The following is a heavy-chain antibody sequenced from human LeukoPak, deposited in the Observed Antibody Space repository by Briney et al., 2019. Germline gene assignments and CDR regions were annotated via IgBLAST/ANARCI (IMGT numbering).Heavy chain of an antibody. Sequence: ASVKVFCKASGYTFTSYGISWVRQAPGQGLEGRGWISAYSGNTNYAQKLQGGVPLSTDTSTSTAYMEVRSLRSDDSAVYYCARALGSGSYLGYYFAYWGQGPLVTVSS. D-gene: IGHD1-26*01. J-gene: IGHJ4*02. CDR2: ISAYSGNT. CDR3: ARALGSGSYLGYYFAY. V-gene: IGHV1-18*01. CDR1: GYTFTSYG.